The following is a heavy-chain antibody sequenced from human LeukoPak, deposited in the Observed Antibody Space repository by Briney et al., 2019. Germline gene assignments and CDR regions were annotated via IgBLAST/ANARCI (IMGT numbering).Heavy chain of an antibody. Sequence: GRSLRLSCAASGFTFSSYAMHWVRQAPGKGLEWVAVISYDGSNKYYADSVKGRFTISRDNSKNTLYLQMNSLRAEDTAVYYCARVRGDILTGYLNYYYCMDVWGKGTTVTVSS. CDR2: ISYDGSNK. J-gene: IGHJ6*04. V-gene: IGHV3-30*04. CDR1: GFTFSSYA. CDR3: ARVRGDILTGYLNYYYCMDV. D-gene: IGHD3-9*01.